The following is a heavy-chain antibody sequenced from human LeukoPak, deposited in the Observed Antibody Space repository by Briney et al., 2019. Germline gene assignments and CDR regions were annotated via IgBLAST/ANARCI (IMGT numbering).Heavy chain of an antibody. CDR3: ATTITMVRGVITDY. J-gene: IGHJ4*02. D-gene: IGHD3-10*01. Sequence: GGSLRLSCAASGFTFSSYEMNWVRQAPGKGLEWVSYISSSGSTIYYADSVKGRFTISRDNAKNSLYLQMNSLRAEDTAVYYCATTITMVRGVITDYWGQGTLVTVSS. CDR1: GFTFSSYE. V-gene: IGHV3-48*03. CDR2: ISSSGSTI.